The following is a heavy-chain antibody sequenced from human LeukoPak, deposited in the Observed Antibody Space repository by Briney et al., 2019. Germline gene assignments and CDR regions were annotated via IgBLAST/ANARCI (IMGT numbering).Heavy chain of an antibody. J-gene: IGHJ4*02. Sequence: ASVKVSCKASGYTFTGYYMHWVRQAPGQGLEWMGWINPNSGGTNYAQKFQGRVTMTRDTSISTAYMELSRLRSDDTAVHYCARAIAVAGAEGDYWGQGTLVTVSS. CDR3: ARAIAVAGAEGDY. CDR2: INPNSGGT. D-gene: IGHD6-19*01. V-gene: IGHV1-2*02. CDR1: GYTFTGYY.